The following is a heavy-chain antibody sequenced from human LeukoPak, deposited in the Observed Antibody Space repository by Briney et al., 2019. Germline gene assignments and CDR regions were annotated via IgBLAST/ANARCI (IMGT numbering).Heavy chain of an antibody. CDR3: AKETRGSYSDY. Sequence: GGSLRLSCAASGFTFSSSGMHWVRQAPGKGLEWVAFIRYDGISKYYADSVKGRFTISRDNSKNTVYLQMNSLRAEDTAVYYCAKETRGSYSDYWGQGTLVTVSS. CDR2: IRYDGISK. CDR1: GFTFSSSG. V-gene: IGHV3-30*02. J-gene: IGHJ4*02. D-gene: IGHD1-26*01.